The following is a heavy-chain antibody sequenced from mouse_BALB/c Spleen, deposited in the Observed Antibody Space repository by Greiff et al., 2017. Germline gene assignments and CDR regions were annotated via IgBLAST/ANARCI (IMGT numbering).Heavy chain of an antibody. D-gene: IGHD2-3*01. J-gene: IGHJ3*01. Sequence: VQLQQSGAELVRPGTSVKVSCKASGYAFTNYLIEWVKQRPGQGLEWIGVINPGSGGTNYNEKFKGKATLTADKSSSTAYMQLSSLTSDDSAVYYCARGYDGSPGGFAYWGQGTLVTVAA. CDR1: GYAFTNYL. CDR2: INPGSGGT. CDR3: ARGYDGSPGGFAY. V-gene: IGHV1-54*01.